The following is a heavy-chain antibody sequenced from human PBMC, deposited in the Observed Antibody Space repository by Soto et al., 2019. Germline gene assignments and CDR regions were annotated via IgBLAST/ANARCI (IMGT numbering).Heavy chain of an antibody. CDR3: ARGDNDY. V-gene: IGHV1-46*01. CDR2: IHPDGGHT. Sequence: ASVKVSYKASGYTFTNYYVQWVRQAPGQGLEWMGVIHPDGGHTTYSQKFQDRVTMTRDTFASTIYMELSSLRSEDTAVYYCARGDNDYWGQGTLVTV. J-gene: IGHJ4*02. CDR1: GYTFTNYY.